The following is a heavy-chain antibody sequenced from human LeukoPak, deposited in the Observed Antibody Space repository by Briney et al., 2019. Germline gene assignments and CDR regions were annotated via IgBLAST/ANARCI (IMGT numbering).Heavy chain of an antibody. V-gene: IGHV3-33*01. D-gene: IGHD1-1*01. CDR1: GFTFSSYG. Sequence: GGSLRLSCAASGFTFSSYGMHWVRQAPGKGLEWVAVIWYDGSNKYYADSVKGRFTISRDNSKNTLYLQMNSLRAEDTAVYYCAVWNDAFDIWGQGTMVAVSS. J-gene: IGHJ3*02. CDR3: AVWNDAFDI. CDR2: IWYDGSNK.